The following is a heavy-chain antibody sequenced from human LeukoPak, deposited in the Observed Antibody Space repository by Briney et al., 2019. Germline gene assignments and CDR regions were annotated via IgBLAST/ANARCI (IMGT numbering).Heavy chain of an antibody. CDR1: GFTFSSYA. CDR2: ISGSGGST. V-gene: IGHV3-23*01. Sequence: GALRLSCAASGFTFSSYAMSWVRQAPGKGLEWVSAISGSGGSTYYADSVKGRFTISRDNSKNTLYLQMNSLRAEDTAVYYCAKAIGGGPRYYGMDVWGQGTTVTVSS. D-gene: IGHD3-10*01. J-gene: IGHJ6*02. CDR3: AKAIGGGPRYYGMDV.